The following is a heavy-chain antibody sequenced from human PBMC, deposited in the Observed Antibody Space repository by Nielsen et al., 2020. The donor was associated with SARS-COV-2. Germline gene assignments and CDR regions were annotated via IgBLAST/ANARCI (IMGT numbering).Heavy chain of an antibody. J-gene: IGHJ4*02. CDR1: GFTFSTYA. Sequence: GESLKISCAASGFTFSTYAMHWVRQAPGKGLEWVAVISYDGSNKYYADSVKGRFTISRDNAKNSLYLQMNSLRAEDTAVYYCARDYDFWSGYYSLDYWGQGTLVTVSS. CDR2: ISYDGSNK. V-gene: IGHV3-30-3*01. CDR3: ARDYDFWSGYYSLDY. D-gene: IGHD3-3*01.